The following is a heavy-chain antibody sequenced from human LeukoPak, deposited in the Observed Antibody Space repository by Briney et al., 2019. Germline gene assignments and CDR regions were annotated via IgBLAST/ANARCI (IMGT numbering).Heavy chain of an antibody. D-gene: IGHD3-22*01. Sequence: SQTLSLTCAISGDSVSSNSAAWNWIRQSPSRGLEWLGRTYYRSKWYNDYAVSVKSRITISPDTSKNQFSLQLNSVTPEDTAVXXXXXXXXXXSGYYGHTREFDYWGQGTLVTVSS. CDR2: TYYRSKWYN. CDR1: GDSVSSNSAA. V-gene: IGHV6-1*01. J-gene: IGHJ4*02. CDR3: XXXXXXXSGYYGHTREFDY.